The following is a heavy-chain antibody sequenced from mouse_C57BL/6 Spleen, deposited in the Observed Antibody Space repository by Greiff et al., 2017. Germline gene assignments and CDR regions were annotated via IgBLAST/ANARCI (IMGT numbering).Heavy chain of an antibody. CDR2: IYPGSGST. V-gene: IGHV1-55*01. Sequence: QVQLKQPGAELVKPGASVKMSCKASGYTFTSYWITWVKQRPGQGLEWIGDIYPGSGSTNYNEKFKSKATLTVDTSSSTAYMQLSSLTSEDSAVYYCASYYSNLAWFAYWGQGTLVTVSA. J-gene: IGHJ3*01. CDR1: GYTFTSYW. D-gene: IGHD2-5*01. CDR3: ASYYSNLAWFAY.